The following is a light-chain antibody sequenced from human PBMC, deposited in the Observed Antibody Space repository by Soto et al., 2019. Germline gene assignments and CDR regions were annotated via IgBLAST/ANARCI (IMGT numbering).Light chain of an antibody. J-gene: IGLJ1*01. CDR2: DVS. CDR3: SSYTSSSTRV. V-gene: IGLV2-14*01. Sequence: QSALTQPASVSGCPGQSITISCTGTSSDVGGYNYVSWYQQHPGKAPKLMIYDVSNRPSGVSNRFSGSKSGNTASLTISGLRAEDEADYYCSSYTSSSTRVFGTGTKLTVL. CDR1: SSDVGGYNY.